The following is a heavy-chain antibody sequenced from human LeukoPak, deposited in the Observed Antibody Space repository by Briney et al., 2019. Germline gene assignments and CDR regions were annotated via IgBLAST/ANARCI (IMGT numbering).Heavy chain of an antibody. CDR2: ISGSGGST. CDR1: GFTFSSYS. Sequence: PGGSLRLSCAASGFTFSSYSMNWVRQAPGKGLEWVSGISGSGGSTYFADSVKGRFIMSRDNSKSTVSLEMNSLRVEDTAVYYCAKGTSVSASYNSPFDYWGQGTLVTVSS. J-gene: IGHJ4*02. CDR3: AKGTSVSASYNSPFDY. V-gene: IGHV3-23*01. D-gene: IGHD3-10*01.